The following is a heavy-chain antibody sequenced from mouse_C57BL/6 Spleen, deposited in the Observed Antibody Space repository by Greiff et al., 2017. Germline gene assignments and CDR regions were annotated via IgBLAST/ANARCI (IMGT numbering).Heavy chain of an antibody. D-gene: IGHD1-1*01. CDR2: IDPSDSST. V-gene: IGHV1-69*01. Sequence: VQLQQPGAELVMPGASVKLSCKASGYTFTSYWMHWVKQRPGQGLEWIGEIDPSDSSTNYNQKFKGKSTLTVDKSSSTAYMQLSSLTSEDSAVYYCARQDYGSSYVWFAYWGQGTLVTVSA. CDR1: GYTFTSYW. CDR3: ARQDYGSSYVWFAY. J-gene: IGHJ3*01.